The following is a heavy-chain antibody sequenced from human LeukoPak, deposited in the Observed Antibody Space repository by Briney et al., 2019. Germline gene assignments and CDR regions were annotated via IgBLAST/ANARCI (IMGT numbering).Heavy chain of an antibody. J-gene: IGHJ3*02. CDR2: INPNSGGT. CDR1: GCTFTGYY. CDR3: ARERRGAYYYGSGSYYVSNAFDI. Sequence: GASVKVSCKASGCTFTGYYMHWVRQAPGQGLEWMGWINPNSGGTNYAQKFQGRVTMTRDTSISTAYMELSRLRSDDTAVYYCARERRGAYYYGSGSYYVSNAFDIWGQGTMVTVSS. V-gene: IGHV1-2*02. D-gene: IGHD3-10*01.